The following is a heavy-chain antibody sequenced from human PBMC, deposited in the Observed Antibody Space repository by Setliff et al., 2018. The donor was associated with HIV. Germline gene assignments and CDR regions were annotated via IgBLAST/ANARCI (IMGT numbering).Heavy chain of an antibody. CDR3: ARDRSSTGDYNEEHLFEY. V-gene: IGHV1-18*01. Sequence: ASVMVSCKASGYTFNDYGISWVRQAPGHGLEWMGWISGHNGYTNYAQKVQDRVTMTTDTSTSTAYMELRGLRSDDTAVYYCARDRSSTGDYNEEHLFEYWGQGTLVTVSS. D-gene: IGHD3-22*01. CDR1: GYTFNDYG. J-gene: IGHJ4*02. CDR2: ISGHNGYT.